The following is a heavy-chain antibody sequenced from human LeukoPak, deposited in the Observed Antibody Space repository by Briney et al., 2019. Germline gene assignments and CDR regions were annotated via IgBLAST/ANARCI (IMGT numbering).Heavy chain of an antibody. CDR2: VNRDGSST. J-gene: IGHJ4*02. D-gene: IGHD4-17*01. V-gene: IGHV3-74*01. CDR1: GFTFSDYW. CDR3: ARDAVTTLLAD. Sequence: GGSLRLSCAASGFTFSDYWMHWVRQAPGKGLVWVSRVNRDGSSTSYADSVKGRFTISRDNSKNTLYLQMNSLRAEDTAVYYCARDAVTTLLADWGQGTLVTVSS.